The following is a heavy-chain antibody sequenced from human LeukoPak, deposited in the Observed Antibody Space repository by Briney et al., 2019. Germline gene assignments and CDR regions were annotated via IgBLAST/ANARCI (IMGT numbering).Heavy chain of an antibody. CDR1: GGTFSSYA. V-gene: IGHV1-18*01. Sequence: ASVKVSCKASGGTFSSYAISWVRQAPGQGLEWMGYISPYNGNTRSAQNLQGRVTMTRDTSTSTVYMELTSLRSEDTAVYYCARCGGPSYDILTGYSRFDYWGQGTLVTVSS. J-gene: IGHJ4*02. D-gene: IGHD3-9*01. CDR3: ARCGGPSYDILTGYSRFDY. CDR2: ISPYNGNT.